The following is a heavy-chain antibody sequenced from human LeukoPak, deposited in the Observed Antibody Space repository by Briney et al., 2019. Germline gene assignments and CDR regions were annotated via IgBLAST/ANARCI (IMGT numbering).Heavy chain of an antibody. V-gene: IGHV3-53*01. J-gene: IGHJ4*02. CDR1: GFTFSSNY. D-gene: IGHD2-8*01. CDR2: IYSDGTT. CDR3: ARTWVMDRAPGSFDY. Sequence: GGSLRLSCAASGFTFSSNYMSWVRKPPGRGLEGVSIIYSDGTTYYADSVRGRFTISRDNSQNTPYLQMKSLRGEDTAVYYCARTWVMDRAPGSFDYWGQGTLVTVSS.